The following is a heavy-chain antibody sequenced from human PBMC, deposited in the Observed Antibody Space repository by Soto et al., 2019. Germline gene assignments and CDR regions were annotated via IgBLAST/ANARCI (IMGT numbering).Heavy chain of an antibody. CDR1: GFTFGGYW. CDR3: ARDRGYSYGPYFDY. CDR2: INSDGSST. J-gene: IGHJ4*02. D-gene: IGHD5-18*01. Sequence: PGGSLILSCGASGFTFGGYWVHWVRQAPGKGLVWVSRINSDGSSTSYADSVKGRFTISRDNAKNTLYLQMNSLRAEDTAVYYCARDRGYSYGPYFDYWGQGTLVTVSS. V-gene: IGHV3-74*01.